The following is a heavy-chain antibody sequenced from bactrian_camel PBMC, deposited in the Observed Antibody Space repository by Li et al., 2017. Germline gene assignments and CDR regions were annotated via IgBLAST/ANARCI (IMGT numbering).Heavy chain of an antibody. J-gene: IGHJ4*01. CDR1: GSTSRSAC. CDR3: AKVISGSWYAPYNY. CDR2: IVSDGST. V-gene: IGHV3S55*01. Sequence: HVQLVESGGASVQAGGSLRLSCFTSGSTSRSACIAWFRQAPGKEREGVATIVSDGSTSYADSVKGRFTISRDNAKNTLYLQLNSLKTEDTAMYYCAKVISGSWYAPYNYWGQGTQVTVS. D-gene: IGHD6*01.